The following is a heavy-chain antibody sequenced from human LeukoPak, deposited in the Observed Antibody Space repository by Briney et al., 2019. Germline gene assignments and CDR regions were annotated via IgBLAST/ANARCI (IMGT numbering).Heavy chain of an antibody. CDR1: GYSFTSHY. CDR3: ARARSSWYYFDY. Sequence: ASAQASCKASGYSFTSHYMHWVRQAPRRGREWMGIIIPSGGSTSYAQTFQGRVTMTRDTSTSTLYMELSSLRSEDTAVYYCARARSSWYYFDYWGQGTLVTVSS. D-gene: IGHD6-13*01. V-gene: IGHV1-46*01. J-gene: IGHJ4*02. CDR2: IIPSGGST.